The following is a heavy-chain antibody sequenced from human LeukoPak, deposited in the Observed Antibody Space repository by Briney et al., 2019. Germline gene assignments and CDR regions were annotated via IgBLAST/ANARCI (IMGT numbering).Heavy chain of an antibody. CDR1: GGSISSGGYY. CDR3: ARFEYSSSAYNWFDP. V-gene: IGHV4-31*03. Sequence: SQTLSLTCTVSGGSISSGGYYWSWIRQHPGKGLEWIGYIYYSGGTYYNPSLKSRVTISVDTSKNQFSLKLSSVTAADTAVYYCARFEYSSSAYNWFDPWGQGTLVTVSS. CDR2: IYYSGGT. D-gene: IGHD6-6*01. J-gene: IGHJ5*02.